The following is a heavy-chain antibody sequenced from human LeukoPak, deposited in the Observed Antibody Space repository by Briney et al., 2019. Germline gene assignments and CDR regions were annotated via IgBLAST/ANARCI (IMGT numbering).Heavy chain of an antibody. CDR2: IYYSGST. CDR3: AREATLQRLNWFDH. Sequence: SETLSLTCTVSGGSISSGGYYWPWLRQHPGKGLEWIGNIYYSGSTYHNPSLKSRVTISVDTSKNQFSLKLSSVTAADTAVYYCAREATLQRLNWFDHWGQGTLVTVSS. J-gene: IGHJ5*02. CDR1: GGSISSGGYY. V-gene: IGHV4-31*03. D-gene: IGHD6-25*01.